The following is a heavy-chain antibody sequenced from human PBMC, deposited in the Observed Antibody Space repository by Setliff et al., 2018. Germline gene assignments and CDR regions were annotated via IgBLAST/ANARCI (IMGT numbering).Heavy chain of an antibody. CDR1: GDSIRRGDY. J-gene: IGHJ4*02. Sequence: PSETLSLTCTVSGDSIRRGDYWSWIRQHPGKGLEWIGYIHHSGETFYNPSLRSRVIISVGTSKNQFSLKVTSLIAADTAVYYCARARDGIDFDYFDYWGRGTPVTVSS. CDR3: ARARDGIDFDYFDY. CDR2: IHHSGET. V-gene: IGHV4-31*02.